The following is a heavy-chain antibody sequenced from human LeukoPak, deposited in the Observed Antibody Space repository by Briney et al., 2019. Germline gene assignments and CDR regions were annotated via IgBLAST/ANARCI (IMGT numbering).Heavy chain of an antibody. CDR3: ARVPVGWTSGAFDI. J-gene: IGHJ3*02. CDR1: GGSISSYY. D-gene: IGHD3-10*01. CDR2: IYYSGST. V-gene: IGHV4-59*01. Sequence: PSETLSLTCTVSGGSISSYYWSWIRQPPGKGLEWIGYIYYSGSTDYNPSLKSRVTISVDTSENQFSLKLSSVTAADTAVYYCARVPVGWTSGAFDIWGQGTMVTVSS.